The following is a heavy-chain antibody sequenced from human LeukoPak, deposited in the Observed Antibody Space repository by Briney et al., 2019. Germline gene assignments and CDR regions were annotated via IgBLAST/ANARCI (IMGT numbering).Heavy chain of an antibody. Sequence: GGSLRLSCAASGFTFSNYGMHWVRQAPGKGLEWVAVIWYDGSNEYYADSVKGRFTISRDNSKNTVYLQMNSLRVEDTAVYYCARWYNYDRSGSPDYWGQGTLVTVSS. CDR2: IWYDGSNE. V-gene: IGHV3-33*03. CDR1: GFTFSNYG. CDR3: ARWYNYDRSGSPDY. J-gene: IGHJ4*02. D-gene: IGHD3-22*01.